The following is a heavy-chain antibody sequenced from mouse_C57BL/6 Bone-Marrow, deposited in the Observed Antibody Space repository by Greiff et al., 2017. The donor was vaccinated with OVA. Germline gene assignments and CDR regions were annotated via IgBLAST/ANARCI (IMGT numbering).Heavy chain of an antibody. Sequence: EVKLMESGAELVRPGASVKLSCTASGFNIKDDYMHWVKQRPEQGLEWIGCIDPENGDTEYASKFQGKATITADTSSNTAYLQLSSLTSEDAAVYYCTKEGWLLRFDYWGQGTTLTVSS. V-gene: IGHV14-4*01. CDR1: GFNIKDDY. J-gene: IGHJ2*01. CDR2: IDPENGDT. CDR3: TKEGWLLRFDY. D-gene: IGHD2-3*01.